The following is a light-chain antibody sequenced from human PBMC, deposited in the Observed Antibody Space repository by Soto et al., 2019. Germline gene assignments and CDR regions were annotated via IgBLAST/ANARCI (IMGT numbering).Light chain of an antibody. J-gene: IGKJ1*01. CDR1: QSVSSSY. CDR3: QHYGSSPQT. V-gene: IGKV3-20*01. Sequence: EIVLTQSPGTLSLSPGERATLSCRASQSVSSSYLAWYQQKPGQAPRLLIFGASSRATCIPDRFSGSGSGTAFTLTISRLEPEDFAVYYCQHYGSSPQTFGQGTKVEIK. CDR2: GAS.